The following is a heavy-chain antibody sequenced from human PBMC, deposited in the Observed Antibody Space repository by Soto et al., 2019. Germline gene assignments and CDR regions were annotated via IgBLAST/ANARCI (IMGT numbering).Heavy chain of an antibody. CDR1: GDSVPSNSAA. J-gene: IGHJ6*02. CDR3: ARTGSGSRFLEWSMREGGMDV. Sequence: PSQTLSLTCAISGDSVPSNSAAWNWIRQSPSRGLEWLGRTYYRSKCYNDYAVSVKSRITINPDTSKNQFSLQLNSVTPEDTAVYYCARTGSGSRFLEWSMREGGMDVWGQGTTVTVSS. V-gene: IGHV6-1*01. CDR2: TYYRSKCYN. D-gene: IGHD3-3*01.